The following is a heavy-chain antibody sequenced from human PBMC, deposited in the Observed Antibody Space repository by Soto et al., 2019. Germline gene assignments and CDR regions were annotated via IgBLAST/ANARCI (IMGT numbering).Heavy chain of an antibody. CDR1: GFTFSSYA. CDR3: AKDWGRITIFGVAPGAFDI. V-gene: IGHV3-23*01. Sequence: GGSLRLSCAASGFTFSSYAMSWVRQAPGKGLEWVSAISGSGGSTYYADSVKGRFTISRDNSKNTLYLQMNSLRAEDTAVYYCAKDWGRITIFGVAPGAFDIWGQGTMVTVSS. J-gene: IGHJ3*02. CDR2: ISGSGGST. D-gene: IGHD3-3*01.